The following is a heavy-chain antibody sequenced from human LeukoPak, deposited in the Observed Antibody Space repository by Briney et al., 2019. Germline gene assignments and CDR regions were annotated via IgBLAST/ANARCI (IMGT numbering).Heavy chain of an antibody. Sequence: GGSLRLSCAASGFTFSSYSMNWVRQAPGKGLEWVSYISSSSSTIYYADSVKGRFTIFRDNAKNSLYLQMNSLRAEDTAVYYCARDSPSGWDFYYFDYWGQGTLVTVSS. CDR1: GFTFSSYS. V-gene: IGHV3-48*04. J-gene: IGHJ4*02. CDR3: ARDSPSGWDFYYFDY. D-gene: IGHD6-19*01. CDR2: ISSSSSTI.